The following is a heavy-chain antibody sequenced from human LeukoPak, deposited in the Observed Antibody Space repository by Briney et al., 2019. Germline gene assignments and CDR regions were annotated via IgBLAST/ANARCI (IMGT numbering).Heavy chain of an antibody. CDR2: IYNSGNT. CDR1: GASNSTNY. D-gene: IGHD3-22*01. Sequence: SETLSLTCSVSGASNSTNYWSWIRQPPGKGLGWIGRIYNSGNTNYSPSPESRATMSADTSKTHFSLRLTSLPAADTAVYYCARGSFDSSGYYVFDYWGQGRLVTDSS. V-gene: IGHV4-4*07. J-gene: IGHJ4*02. CDR3: ARGSFDSSGYYVFDY.